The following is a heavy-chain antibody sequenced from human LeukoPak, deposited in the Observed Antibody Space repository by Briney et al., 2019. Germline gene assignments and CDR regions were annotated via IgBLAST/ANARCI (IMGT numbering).Heavy chain of an antibody. Sequence: SQTLSLTCAISGDSVSSSTSAWSWIRQSPSRGLEWLGRTYFRSKWIHDYALSVRGRITINPDTSKNQVSLQLNSMTPEDTAIYYCARNFSPDLDYWGQGTLVTVSS. D-gene: IGHD1-14*01. V-gene: IGHV6-1*01. CDR1: GDSVSSSTSA. CDR2: TYFRSKWIH. J-gene: IGHJ4*02. CDR3: ARNFSPDLDY.